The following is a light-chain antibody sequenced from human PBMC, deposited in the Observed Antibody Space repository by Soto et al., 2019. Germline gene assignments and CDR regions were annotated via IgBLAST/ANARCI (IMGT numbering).Light chain of an antibody. Sequence: EIVLTQSPATLSLSPGERATLSCRASQSVSSYLAWYQQKPGQAPRLLIYDASNRATGIPARFSGSGSGTDFTLTISSLEREDFAVYYCQQRSNWPTFAQGTKLEIK. J-gene: IGKJ2*01. CDR2: DAS. V-gene: IGKV3-11*01. CDR3: QQRSNWPT. CDR1: QSVSSY.